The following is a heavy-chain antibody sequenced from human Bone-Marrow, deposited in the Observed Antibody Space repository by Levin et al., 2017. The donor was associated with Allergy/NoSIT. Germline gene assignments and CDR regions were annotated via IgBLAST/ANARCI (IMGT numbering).Heavy chain of an antibody. J-gene: IGHJ5*02. V-gene: IGHV6-1*01. Sequence: SQTLSLTCVISGDSVSSLSATWNWIRQSPSRGLEWLGRTYYRSEWYSEYAESVKSRITINPDTSKNQFSLHLNSVTPEDTAVYYCARVHSGWFRFDPWGQGTLVTVSS. CDR1: GDSVSSLSAT. D-gene: IGHD6-19*01. CDR3: ARVHSGWFRFDP. CDR2: TYYRSEWYS.